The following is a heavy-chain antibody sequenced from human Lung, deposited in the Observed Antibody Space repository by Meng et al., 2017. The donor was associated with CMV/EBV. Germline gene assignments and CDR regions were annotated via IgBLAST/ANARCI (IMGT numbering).Heavy chain of an antibody. CDR2: VYHMGNT. CDR3: AKGGGSWFGP. J-gene: IGHJ5*02. CDR1: GASMSSDY. V-gene: IGHV4-59*12. Sequence: SCTVSGASMSSDYWSWIRQSPGKGLEWVASVYHMGNTNYNPSPKSRATISLDTSKGQFPLKLISVTGADPAIYYCAKGGGSWFGPWGQGSLVTVSS. D-gene: IGHD3-16*01.